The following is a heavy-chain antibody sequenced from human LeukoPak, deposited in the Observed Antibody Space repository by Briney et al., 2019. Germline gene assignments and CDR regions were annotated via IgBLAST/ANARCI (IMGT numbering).Heavy chain of an antibody. Sequence: ASVKVSCKASGYTFTSYDINWVRQATGQGLEWIGWMNPNSGNTGYAQKFQGRVTMTRNTSISTAYMELSSLRSEETAVYYCARDPAYYYDSSGYYLDDAFDIWGQGTMVTVSS. D-gene: IGHD3-22*01. CDR3: ARDPAYYYDSSGYYLDDAFDI. J-gene: IGHJ3*02. V-gene: IGHV1-8*01. CDR1: GYTFTSYD. CDR2: MNPNSGNT.